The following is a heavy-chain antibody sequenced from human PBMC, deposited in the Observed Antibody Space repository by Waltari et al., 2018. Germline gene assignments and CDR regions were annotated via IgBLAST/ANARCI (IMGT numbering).Heavy chain of an antibody. Sequence: EVQLVESGGGLIQPGGSLRLSCAASGFTVSRNYMSWVRHDPGRGLEWVSVIYSGGSTYYADSVKARFTISRDNSKNTLYLQMNSLRAEDTAVYYCARELYYYDSSGYQGGAFDIWGQGTMVTVSS. CDR2: IYSGGST. J-gene: IGHJ3*02. D-gene: IGHD3-22*01. V-gene: IGHV3-53*01. CDR3: ARELYYYDSSGYQGGAFDI. CDR1: GFTVSRNY.